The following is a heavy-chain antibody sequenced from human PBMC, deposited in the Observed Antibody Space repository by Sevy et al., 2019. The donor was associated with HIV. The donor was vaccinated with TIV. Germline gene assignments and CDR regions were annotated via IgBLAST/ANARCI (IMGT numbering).Heavy chain of an antibody. D-gene: IGHD2-2*01. Sequence: SETLSLTCTVSGGSISNYYWSWIRQSPGKGLEWIGYVDYSGSTNYDSSLKSRVTISVDSSKNHFSLKVTSVTAADTAVYYCARSGYCSSSTCYACHWLDPWGQGTLVTVSS. J-gene: IGHJ5*02. V-gene: IGHV4-59*12. CDR2: VDYSGST. CDR1: GGSISNYY. CDR3: ARSGYCSSSTCYACHWLDP.